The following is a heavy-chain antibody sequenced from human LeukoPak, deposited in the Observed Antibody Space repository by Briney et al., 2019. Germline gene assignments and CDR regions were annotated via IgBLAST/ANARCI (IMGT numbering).Heavy chain of an antibody. V-gene: IGHV1-3*01. CDR1: GYTFTSYA. CDR3: ARYGSGSLYYYYYGMDV. J-gene: IGHJ6*02. CDR2: INAGNGNT. Sequence: GASVKVSCKASGYTFTSYAMHWVRQAPGQRLEWMGWINAGNGNTKYSQKFQGRVTMTRNTSISTAYMELSSLRSEDTAVYYCARYGSGSLYYYYYGMDVWGQGTTVTVSS. D-gene: IGHD3-10*01.